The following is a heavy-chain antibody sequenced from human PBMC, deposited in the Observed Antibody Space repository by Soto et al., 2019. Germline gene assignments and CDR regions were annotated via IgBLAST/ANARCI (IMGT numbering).Heavy chain of an antibody. CDR1: GYTFNSYY. D-gene: IGHD6-6*01. V-gene: IGHV1-46*02. J-gene: IGHJ6*02. Sequence: ASVKVSCKAPGYTFNSYYMHWARQAPGQGLEWMGIINPSGGSTSYAQKFQGRVTMTRDTSTSTVYMELSSLRSEDTAVYYCAGQPVDYYGMDVWGQGTTITSP. CDR3: AGQPVDYYGMDV. CDR2: INPSGGST.